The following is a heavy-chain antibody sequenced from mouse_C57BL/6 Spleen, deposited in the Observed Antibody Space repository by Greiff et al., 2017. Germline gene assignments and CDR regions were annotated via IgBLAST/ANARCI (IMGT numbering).Heavy chain of an antibody. J-gene: IGHJ4*01. V-gene: IGHV1-26*01. Sequence: EVQLQQSGPELVKPGASVKISCKASGYTFTDYYMNWVKQSHGKSLEWIGDINPNNGGTSYNQKFKGKATFTVDKSSSTAYMELRSLTSEDSAVYYCARSITTVVEMDYWGQGTSVTVSS. D-gene: IGHD1-1*01. CDR2: INPNNGGT. CDR1: GYTFTDYY. CDR3: ARSITTVVEMDY.